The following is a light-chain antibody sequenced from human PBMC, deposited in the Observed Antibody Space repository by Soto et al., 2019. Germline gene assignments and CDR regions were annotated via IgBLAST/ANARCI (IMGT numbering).Light chain of an antibody. CDR1: QSVSSSY. Sequence: DIVLTQSPGTLSLSPGERATLSCRASQSVSSSYLAWYQHKPGQAPRLLIYGASNRATGIPDRFSGSGSGTDFTLTINRLEHEDFAVYFCQQYGASPRFGQGTRLEIK. V-gene: IGKV3-20*01. CDR2: GAS. J-gene: IGKJ5*01. CDR3: QQYGASPR.